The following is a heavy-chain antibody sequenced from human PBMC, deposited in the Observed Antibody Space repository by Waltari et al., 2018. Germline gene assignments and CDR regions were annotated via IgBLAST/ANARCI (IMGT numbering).Heavy chain of an antibody. CDR2: IYYSVST. CDR3: ARSRGVNLGY. Sequence: QLQLQESGPGLVKPSETLSLTCTVSGGSISSSSYYWGWIRQPPGKGLEWIGSIYYSVSTSYNPSLTSRVTISVDTSKNRFSLKLSSVTAADTAVYYCARSRGVNLGYWGQGTLVTVSS. D-gene: IGHD3-10*01. CDR1: GGSISSSSYY. V-gene: IGHV4-39*01. J-gene: IGHJ4*02.